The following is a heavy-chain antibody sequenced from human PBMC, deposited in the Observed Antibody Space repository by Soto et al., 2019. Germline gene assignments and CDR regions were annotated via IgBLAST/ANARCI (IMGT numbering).Heavy chain of an antibody. CDR2: IIPIFGTA. V-gene: IGHV1-69*13. J-gene: IGHJ5*02. Sequence: ASVKVSCKASGGTFSSYAISWVRQAPGQGLEWMGGIIPIFGTANYAQKFQGRVTITADESTSTAYMELSSLRSEDTAVYYCARKVEMATAWFDPWGQGTLVTVSS. CDR3: ARKVEMATAWFDP. CDR1: GGTFSSYA. D-gene: IGHD5-12*01.